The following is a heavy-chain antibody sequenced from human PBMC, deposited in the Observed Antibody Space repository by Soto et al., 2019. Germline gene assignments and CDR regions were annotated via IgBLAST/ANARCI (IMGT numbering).Heavy chain of an antibody. CDR2: IYPSDSDT. D-gene: IGHD3-3*01. J-gene: IGHJ4*02. CDR1: GYNFAGYW. CDR3: ARGGVSTRTFDY. V-gene: IGHV5-51*01. Sequence: PGESLKISCNGSGYNFAGYWIAWVRQMPGKGLELMGIIYPSDSDTRYRPSFQGQVTISGDKSISSAYLQWSSLRASDTAMYYCARGGVSTRTFDYWGQGTPVTVSS.